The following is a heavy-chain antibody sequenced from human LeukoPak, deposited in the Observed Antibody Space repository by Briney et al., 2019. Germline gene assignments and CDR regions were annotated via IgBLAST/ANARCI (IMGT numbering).Heavy chain of an antibody. CDR3: AAKVTGDQAFDY. CDR2: ISYDGSNK. CDR1: RFTFSSYG. J-gene: IGHJ4*02. V-gene: IGHV3-30*03. Sequence: GRSLRLSCAASRFTFSSYGMHWVRPAPGKGLEWVAVISYDGSNKYYADSVKGRCTISRDNSKNTLYLQMNSLRAEDTAVYYCAAKVTGDQAFDYWGQGTLVTVSS. D-gene: IGHD2-21*02.